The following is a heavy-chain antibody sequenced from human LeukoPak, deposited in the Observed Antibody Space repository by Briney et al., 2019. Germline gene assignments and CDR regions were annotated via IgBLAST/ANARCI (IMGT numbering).Heavy chain of an antibody. J-gene: IGHJ4*02. CDR1: GFTFSSYN. D-gene: IGHD2-2*01. V-gene: IGHV3-48*01. CDR2: ISYSSRAR. Sequence: GGSLRLSCAASGFTFSSYNMNWVRQAPGKGLEWVSSISYSSRARYYADSVKGRFTISRDNFKDSLYLQMDSLRAEDTAIYYCARAYCSSTSCFGWGQGTLVTVSS. CDR3: ARAYCSSTSCFG.